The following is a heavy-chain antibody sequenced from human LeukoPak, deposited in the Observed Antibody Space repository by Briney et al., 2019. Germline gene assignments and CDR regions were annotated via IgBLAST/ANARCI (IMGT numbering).Heavy chain of an antibody. CDR3: ARDPQAIVKLYYFDY. J-gene: IGHJ4*02. CDR2: IYHSGST. CDR1: GYSISSGYY. V-gene: IGHV4-38-2*02. Sequence: SETLSLTCAVSGYSISSGYYWGWRRPPPGKGLGWGGSIYHSGSTYYNPSLKRRVTISVDTSKNQFSLKLSSVTAADTAVYSCARDPQAIVKLYYFDYWGQGTLVTVSS. D-gene: IGHD5-18*01.